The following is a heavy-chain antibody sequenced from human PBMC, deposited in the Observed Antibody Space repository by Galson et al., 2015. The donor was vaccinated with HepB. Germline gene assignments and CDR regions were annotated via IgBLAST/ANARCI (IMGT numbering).Heavy chain of an antibody. J-gene: IGHJ4*02. CDR2: ISWNSGSI. CDR1: GFTFDDYA. V-gene: IGHV3-9*01. D-gene: IGHD1-26*01. CDR3: AKGYSGYFDY. Sequence: SLRLSCAASGFTFDDYAMHWVRQAPGKGLEWVSGISWNSGSIGYADSVKGRFTISRDNAKNSLYLQMNSLRAEDTALYYCAKGYSGYFDYWGQGTLVTVSS.